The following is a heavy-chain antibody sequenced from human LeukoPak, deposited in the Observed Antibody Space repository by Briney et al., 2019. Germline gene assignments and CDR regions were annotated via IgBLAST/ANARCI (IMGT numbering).Heavy chain of an antibody. CDR2: IYYSGTT. CDR3: ARSYDGRGYFYYGMDV. Sequence: SETLSLTCTVSGGSISGYYGSWIRQPPGKGLEWIGYIYYSGTTHYNSSLKSRVTTSVDTSKNQFSLRLSSVTAADTAVYYCARSYDGRGYFYYGMDVWGHGTTVTVSS. D-gene: IGHD3-22*01. V-gene: IGHV4-59*01. CDR1: GGSISGYY. J-gene: IGHJ6*02.